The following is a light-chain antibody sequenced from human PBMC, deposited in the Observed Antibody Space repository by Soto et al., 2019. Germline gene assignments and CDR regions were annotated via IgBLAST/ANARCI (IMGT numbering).Light chain of an antibody. V-gene: IGKV3-11*01. CDR2: DAS. Sequence: EIVLTQSPATLSLSPGERATLSCRASQSVSSYLAWYQQKPGQAPRLLIYDASNRATGLPARFSGSGSGTDFTLNISSLEPEAFAVYYCQQRSNWPSITFGQGTRLEIK. CDR3: QQRSNWPSIT. J-gene: IGKJ5*01. CDR1: QSVSSY.